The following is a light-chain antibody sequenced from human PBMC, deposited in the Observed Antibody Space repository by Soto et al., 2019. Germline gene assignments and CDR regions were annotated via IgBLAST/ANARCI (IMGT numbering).Light chain of an antibody. J-gene: IGLJ3*02. Sequence: QSALTQPASVSGSPGQSITISCTGTSSDVGGYNYVSWYQQHPGKAPKLMIYEVSNRPSGVSNRFSGSKSGNTASLTISGIQAEDEADYYCSSYTSWKWVFGGGTQLTVL. CDR1: SSDVGGYNY. CDR3: SSYTSWKWV. CDR2: EVS. V-gene: IGLV2-14*01.